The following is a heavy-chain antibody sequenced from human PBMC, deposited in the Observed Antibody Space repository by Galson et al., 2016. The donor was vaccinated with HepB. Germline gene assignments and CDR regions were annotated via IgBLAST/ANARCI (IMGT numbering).Heavy chain of an antibody. D-gene: IGHD3-22*01. Sequence: SVKVSCKAFGGTFNSYIINWVRQAPGQGLEWIGGIIPIFGNRNYAQNFQGRVTITADESTNTASMDLISLRSEDTAVYFCARGGYSDSRGSLRYWGQGTLVTVSS. J-gene: IGHJ4*02. CDR3: ARGGYSDSRGSLRY. CDR1: GGTFNSYI. V-gene: IGHV1-69*13. CDR2: IIPIFGNR.